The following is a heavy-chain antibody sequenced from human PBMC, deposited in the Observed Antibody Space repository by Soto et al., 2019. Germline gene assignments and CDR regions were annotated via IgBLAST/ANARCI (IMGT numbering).Heavy chain of an antibody. D-gene: IGHD4-17*01. CDR3: AREPQYGDNQPSVFDY. Sequence: QVQLVESGGGVVQPGRSLRLSCAASGFAFSSYGMHWVRQAPCKGLEWVAVIWYDGSNKYYADSVKGRFTISRDNSKNTLYLQMNSLRAEDTAVYYCAREPQYGDNQPSVFDYWGQGTLVTVSS. V-gene: IGHV3-33*01. J-gene: IGHJ4*02. CDR2: IWYDGSNK. CDR1: GFAFSSYG.